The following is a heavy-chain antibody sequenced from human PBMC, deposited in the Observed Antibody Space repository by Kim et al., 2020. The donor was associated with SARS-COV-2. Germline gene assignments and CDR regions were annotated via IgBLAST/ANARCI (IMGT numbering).Heavy chain of an antibody. CDR3: ATELAQWLAFRY. CDR1: GFTFRNYA. J-gene: IGHJ4*03. Sequence: GGSLRLSCAASGFTFRNYAIHWVRQAPGKGPEWVSVISYDGTNKYSADSVRGRFTISRDNSKDTLYLQMNSLRIDDTGFYYWATELAQWLAFRY. V-gene: IGHV3-30-3*01. D-gene: IGHD6-19*01. CDR2: ISYDGTNK.